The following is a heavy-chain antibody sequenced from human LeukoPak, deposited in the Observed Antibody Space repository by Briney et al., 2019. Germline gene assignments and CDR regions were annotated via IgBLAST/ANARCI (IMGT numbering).Heavy chain of an antibody. CDR2: INHSGST. V-gene: IGHV4-34*01. J-gene: IGHJ4*02. Sequence: SETLSLTCAVYGGSFSGYYWSWIRQPPGKGLEWIGEINHSGSTNYNPSLKSRVTISVDTSKNQFSLKLSSVTAADTAVYYCARGLGDSSGYRYYFDYWGQGTLVTVSS. CDR3: ARGLGDSSGYRYYFDY. D-gene: IGHD3-22*01. CDR1: GGSFSGYY.